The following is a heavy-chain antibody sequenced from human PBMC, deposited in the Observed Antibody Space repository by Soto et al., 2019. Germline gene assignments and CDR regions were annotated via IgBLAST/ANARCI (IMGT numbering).Heavy chain of an antibody. CDR1: GFTFSNAW. CDR3: TRDKPHYGDYDYYYYYMDV. D-gene: IGHD4-17*01. J-gene: IGHJ6*03. V-gene: IGHV3-15*01. Sequence: GGSLRLSCAASGFTFSNAWMSWVRQAPGKGLEWVGRIKSKTDGGTTDYAAPVKGRFTISRDDSKNTLYLQMNSLKTEDTAVYYCTRDKPHYGDYDYYYYYMDVWGKGTTVTVSS. CDR2: IKSKTDGGTT.